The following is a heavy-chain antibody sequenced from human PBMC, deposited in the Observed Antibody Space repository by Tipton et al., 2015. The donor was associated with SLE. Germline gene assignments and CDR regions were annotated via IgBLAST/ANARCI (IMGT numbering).Heavy chain of an antibody. J-gene: IGHJ1*01. V-gene: IGHV3-23*01. Sequence: SLRLSCAASGFTFSSYAMSWVRQAPGKGLEWVSAISGSGGSTYCADSVKGRFTISRDNSKNTLYLQMNSLRAEDTAVYYCASRPYYYDSSGIFQHWGQGTLVTVSS. CDR3: ASRPYYYDSSGIFQH. CDR1: GFTFSSYA. CDR2: ISGSGGST. D-gene: IGHD3-22*01.